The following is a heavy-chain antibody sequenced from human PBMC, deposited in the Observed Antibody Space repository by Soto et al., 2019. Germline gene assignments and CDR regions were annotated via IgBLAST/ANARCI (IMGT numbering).Heavy chain of an antibody. D-gene: IGHD4-17*01. CDR3: ASHTFTHDYGDYKYPTGYYYYYMDL. CDR2: IYSGGST. Sequence: PGGSLRLSCAASGFTVSSNYMSWVRQAPGKGLEWVSVIYSGGSTYYADSVKGRFTISRDNSKNTLYLQMNSLRAEDTAVYYCASHTFTHDYGDYKYPTGYYYYYMDLRGKGTTVTVSS. CDR1: GFTVSSNY. J-gene: IGHJ6*03. V-gene: IGHV3-66*04.